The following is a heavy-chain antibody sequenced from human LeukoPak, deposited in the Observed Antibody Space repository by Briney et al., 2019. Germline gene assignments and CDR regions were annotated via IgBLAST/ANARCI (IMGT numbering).Heavy chain of an antibody. CDR3: AKDGSITMVRGVRFYWYFDL. CDR2: ISYDGSNK. J-gene: IGHJ2*01. D-gene: IGHD3-10*01. V-gene: IGHV3-30*18. CDR1: GFTFSSYG. Sequence: GGSLRLSCAASGFTFSSYGMHWVRQAPGKGLEWVAVISYDGSNKYYADSVKGRFTISRDNSKNTLYLQMNSLRAEDTAVYYCAKDGSITMVRGVRFYWYFDLWGRGTPVTVSS.